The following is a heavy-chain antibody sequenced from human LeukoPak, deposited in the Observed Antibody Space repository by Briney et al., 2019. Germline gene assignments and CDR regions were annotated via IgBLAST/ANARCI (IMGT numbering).Heavy chain of an antibody. J-gene: IGHJ4*02. V-gene: IGHV4-59*08. D-gene: IGHD4-17*01. Sequence: SETLSLTCIVSGGSISSYYWSWIRQPPGRGLEWIGYIYYSGSTNYNPSLKSQVTISVDTSKNHFSLKLTSVTAADTAVYYCARRGYYGDSFDYWGQGTLDTVSS. CDR1: GGSISSYY. CDR2: IYYSGST. CDR3: ARRGYYGDSFDY.